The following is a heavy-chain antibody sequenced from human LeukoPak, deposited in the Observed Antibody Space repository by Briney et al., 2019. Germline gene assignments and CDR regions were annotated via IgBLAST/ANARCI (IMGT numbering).Heavy chain of an antibody. CDR3: ARWEIRFGELSPENYYYYMDV. J-gene: IGHJ6*03. CDR2: INPNSGGT. V-gene: IGHV1-2*02. Sequence: ASVKVSCKASGYTFTGYYMHWVRQAPGQGLEWMGWINPNSGGTNYAQKFQGRVTMTRDTSISTAYMELSSLRSEDTAVYYCARWEIRFGELSPENYYYYMDVWGKGTTVTISS. CDR1: GYTFTGYY. D-gene: IGHD3-10*01.